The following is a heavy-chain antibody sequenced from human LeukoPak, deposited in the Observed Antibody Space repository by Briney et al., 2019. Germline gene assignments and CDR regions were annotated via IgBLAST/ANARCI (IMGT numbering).Heavy chain of an antibody. J-gene: IGHJ5*02. V-gene: IGHV4-59*11. CDR1: GGSISSPY. CDR3: ARESDLSDSSSWYGYNWFDP. D-gene: IGHD6-13*01. Sequence: PSETLSLTCTVSGGSISSPYWSWVRQPPGKGLGWIGYIYYSGSTNYNPSLKSRVTISVDTSKNQFSLKLSSVTAADTAVYYCARESDLSDSSSWYGYNWFDPWGQGTLVTVSS. CDR2: IYYSGST.